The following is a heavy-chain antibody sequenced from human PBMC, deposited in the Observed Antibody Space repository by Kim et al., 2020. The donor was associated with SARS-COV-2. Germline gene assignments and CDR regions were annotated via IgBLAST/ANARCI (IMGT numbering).Heavy chain of an antibody. J-gene: IGHJ5*02. CDR3: ARDRGNNWFDP. CDR2: T. D-gene: IGHD3-10*01. Sequence: TNYNPSLKSRVTISVDTSKNQFSLKLSSVTAADTAVYYCARDRGNNWFDPWGQGTLVTVSS. V-gene: IGHV4-59*01.